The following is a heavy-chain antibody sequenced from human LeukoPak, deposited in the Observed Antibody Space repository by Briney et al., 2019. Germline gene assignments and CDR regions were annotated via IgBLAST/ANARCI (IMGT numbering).Heavy chain of an antibody. Sequence: ASVKVSCKASGYTFSSYGFSWERQAPGQWLELMGWIRGSNGDTNYAQKFQGRLTVTTDTSTNTAHMELRSLRSDDTAVYYCARDIGYGDHGVDLWGQGTLVTVSS. CDR3: ARDIGYGDHGVDL. CDR1: GYTFSSYG. J-gene: IGHJ5*02. V-gene: IGHV1-18*01. CDR2: IRGSNGDT. D-gene: IGHD4-17*01.